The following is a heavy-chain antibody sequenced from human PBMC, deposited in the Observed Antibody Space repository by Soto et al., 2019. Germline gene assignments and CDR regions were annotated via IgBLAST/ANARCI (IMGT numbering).Heavy chain of an antibody. CDR2: IFYSGTT. V-gene: IGHV4-30-4*01. Sequence: PSETLSLTCTVSGTSISSYYWSWIRQTPGKGLEWIGHIFYSGTTYYNPSLKSRLTISVDTSKNHFSLRLTSVTAADTAVYYCARDLWVEPELYYYGMDVWGQGTTVTVS. J-gene: IGHJ6*02. CDR1: GTSISSYY. D-gene: IGHD1-1*01. CDR3: ARDLWVEPELYYYGMDV.